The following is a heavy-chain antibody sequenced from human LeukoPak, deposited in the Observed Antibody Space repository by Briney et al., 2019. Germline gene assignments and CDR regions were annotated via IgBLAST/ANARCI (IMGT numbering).Heavy chain of an antibody. J-gene: IGHJ3*02. CDR3: ARDGDYYDSSGYLGRAFDI. CDR2: ISNTGGTI. Sequence: GGSLRLSCAASGFTFSDYYMTWIRQAPGKGLEWVSYISNTGGTIYYADSVKGRFTISRDNAKNSLFLQMNSLRAEDTAVYYCARDGDYYDSSGYLGRAFDIWGQGTMVTVSS. D-gene: IGHD3-22*01. CDR1: GFTFSDYY. V-gene: IGHV3-11*04.